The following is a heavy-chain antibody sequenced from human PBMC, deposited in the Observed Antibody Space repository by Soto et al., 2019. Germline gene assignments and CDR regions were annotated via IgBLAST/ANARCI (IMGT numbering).Heavy chain of an antibody. V-gene: IGHV4-31*03. D-gene: IGHD6-13*01. CDR1: GGSISSGGYY. CDR2: IYYSGST. CDR3: ARGSGSSWYKNWFDP. J-gene: IGHJ5*02. Sequence: SETLSLTCTVSGGSISSGGYYWSWIRQHPGKGLEWIGYIYYSGSTYYNPSLKSRVTISVDTSKNQFSLKLSSVTAADTALYYCARGSGSSWYKNWFDPWGQGTLVTVSS.